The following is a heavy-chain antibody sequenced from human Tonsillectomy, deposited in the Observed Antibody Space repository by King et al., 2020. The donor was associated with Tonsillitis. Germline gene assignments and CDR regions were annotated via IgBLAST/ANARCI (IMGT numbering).Heavy chain of an antibody. J-gene: IGHJ4*02. CDR2: ISYDGSNK. CDR3: ASPDTVVNPTLGDRFDY. Sequence: VQLVESGGGVVQPGRSLRLSCAASGFTFSSYDMHWVRQAPGKGLEWVAVISYDGSNKYYADSVKGRFTISRDTSKNTLYLQMNSLRAEDTAVYYCASPDTVVNPTLGDRFDYWGQGTLVTVSS. CDR1: GFTFSSYD. D-gene: IGHD4-23*01. V-gene: IGHV3-30*04.